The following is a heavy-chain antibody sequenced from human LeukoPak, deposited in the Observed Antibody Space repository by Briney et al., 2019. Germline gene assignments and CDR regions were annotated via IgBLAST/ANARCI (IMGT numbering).Heavy chain of an antibody. CDR2: IYRTGTT. CDR1: GCSIGNGYF. D-gene: IGHD5-12*01. V-gene: IGHV4-38-2*02. CDR3: ARDGYDPVAFDI. J-gene: IGHJ3*02. Sequence: PSETLSLTCTVSGCSIGNGYFWGWIRQPPGEGLEWIGNIYRTGTTFYNPSLQSRVSMSVDTSKNTLSLNLKSVTAADTAVYYCARDGYDPVAFDIWGQGTVVTVSS.